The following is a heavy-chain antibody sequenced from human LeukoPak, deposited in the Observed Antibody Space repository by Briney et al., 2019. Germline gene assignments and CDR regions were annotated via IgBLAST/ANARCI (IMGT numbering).Heavy chain of an antibody. D-gene: IGHD6-6*01. V-gene: IGHV4-34*01. Sequence: GLEWIGEINHSGSTNYNPSLKSRVTISVDTSKNQFSLKLSSVTAAGTAVYYCARSSARRLDYWGQGTLVTVSS. CDR2: INHSGST. CDR3: ARSSARRLDY. J-gene: IGHJ4*02.